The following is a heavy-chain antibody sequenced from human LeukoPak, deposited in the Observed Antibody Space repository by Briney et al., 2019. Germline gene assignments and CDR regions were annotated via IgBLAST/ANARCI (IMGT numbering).Heavy chain of an antibody. J-gene: IGHJ4*02. D-gene: IGHD1-1*01. Sequence: GESLKISCAASRFTFSNYWMSWVRQAPGKGLEWLTNIKQDGSEKYYVDSVKGRFTISRDNAKNSLYLQMNSLRAEDTAVYYCASQKNGASDYWGQGTLVTVSS. CDR2: IKQDGSEK. CDR3: ASQKNGASDY. V-gene: IGHV3-7*05. CDR1: RFTFSNYW.